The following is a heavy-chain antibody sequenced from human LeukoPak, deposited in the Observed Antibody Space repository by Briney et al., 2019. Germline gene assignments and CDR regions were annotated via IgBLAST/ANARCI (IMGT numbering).Heavy chain of an antibody. CDR1: GYTFTGYY. CDR3: ARGGGAAADYSYYYMDV. J-gene: IGHJ6*03. CDR2: INPNSGGT. V-gene: IGHV1-2*02. D-gene: IGHD6-13*01. Sequence: ASVKVSCKASGYTFTGYYMHWVRQAPGQGLEWMGWINPNSGGTNYAQKFQGRVTMTRDTSISTAYMELSRLRSDDTAVYYCARGGGAAADYSYYYMDVWGKGTTATVSS.